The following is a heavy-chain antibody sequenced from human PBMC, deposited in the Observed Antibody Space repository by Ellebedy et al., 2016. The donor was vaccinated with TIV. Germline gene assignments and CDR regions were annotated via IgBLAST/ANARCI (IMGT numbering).Heavy chain of an antibody. J-gene: IGHJ4*02. D-gene: IGHD7-27*01. CDR1: GFTFSSYW. V-gene: IGHV3-74*01. CDR2: MNSDGSTT. Sequence: GESLKISCAASGFTFSSYWMHWVRQAPGKGLVWVSRMNSDGSTTNYADSVKGRFTISRDNAENTLYLQMNSLRAEDTAVYYCVRDVGWGDYWGQGTLVTVSS. CDR3: VRDVGWGDY.